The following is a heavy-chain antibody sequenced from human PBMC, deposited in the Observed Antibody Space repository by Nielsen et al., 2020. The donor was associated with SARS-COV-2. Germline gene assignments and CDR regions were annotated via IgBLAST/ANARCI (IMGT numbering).Heavy chain of an antibody. V-gene: IGHV1-2*06. D-gene: IGHD3-3*01. CDR1: GYTLTELS. CDR2: INPNSGGT. Sequence: ASVKVSCKVSGYTLTELSMHWVRQAPGQGLEWMGRINPNSGGTNYAQKFQGRVTMTRDTSISTAYMELSRLRSDDTAVYYCAREEGITIFGVVINDYYYGMDVWGQGTTVTVSS. J-gene: IGHJ6*02. CDR3: AREEGITIFGVVINDYYYGMDV.